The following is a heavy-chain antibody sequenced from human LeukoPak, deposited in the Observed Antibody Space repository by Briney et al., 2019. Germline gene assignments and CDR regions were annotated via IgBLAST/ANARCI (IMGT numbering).Heavy chain of an antibody. J-gene: IGHJ6*03. CDR1: GGSISSSHYY. D-gene: IGHD3-10*01. Sequence: PSETLSLTCTVSGGSISSSHYYWGWIRQTPGKGLEWIGTIYYSGTTYYTPSLESRATISEDTSKNQFSLTLRSVTAADTAVYYCARQISDYYYYYIDVWGKGTTVTVSS. CDR2: IYYSGTT. V-gene: IGHV4-39*01. CDR3: ARQISDYYYYYIDV.